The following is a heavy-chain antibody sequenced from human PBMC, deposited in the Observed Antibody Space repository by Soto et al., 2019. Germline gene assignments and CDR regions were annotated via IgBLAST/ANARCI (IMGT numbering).Heavy chain of an antibody. D-gene: IGHD1-26*01. CDR3: AKDTLSRVVGDAFDI. CDR2: ISWNSGSI. V-gene: IGHV3-9*01. CDR1: SLTLDIYA. Sequence: LSLAACSLTLDIYAKHGVGKNPGKGLEWVSGISWNSGSIGYADSVKGRFTISRDNAKNSLYLQMNSLRAEDTALYYCAKDTLSRVVGDAFDIWGQGTMV. J-gene: IGHJ3*02.